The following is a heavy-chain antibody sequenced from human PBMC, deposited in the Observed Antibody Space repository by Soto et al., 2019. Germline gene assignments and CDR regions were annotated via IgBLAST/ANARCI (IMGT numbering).Heavy chain of an antibody. Sequence: SETLSLTCTVSGDSITNNYWSWIRQPAGKGLEWIGRIYSSGSTNYNPSLKSRVTMSVDKSKNKFSLKLSSVTAEDTAVYYCAKAGTMYSSGWYFVYWGQGTLVTVSS. J-gene: IGHJ4*02. CDR3: AKAGTMYSSGWYFVY. CDR2: IYSSGST. D-gene: IGHD6-19*01. V-gene: IGHV4-4*07. CDR1: GDSITNNY.